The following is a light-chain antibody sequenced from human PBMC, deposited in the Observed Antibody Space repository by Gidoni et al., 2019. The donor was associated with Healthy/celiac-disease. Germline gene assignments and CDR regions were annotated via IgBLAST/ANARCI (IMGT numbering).Light chain of an antibody. CDR2: DAS. CDR3: QQYNSYSPYA. V-gene: IGKV1-5*01. CDR1: QSISSW. Sequence: DIHMTQSPSTLSASVGDRVTIPCRASQSISSWLAWYQQKPGKAPKLLIYDASSLESGVPSRFSGSGSGTEFTLTISSLQPDDFATYYCQQYNSYSPYAFGQGTKVEIK. J-gene: IGKJ1*01.